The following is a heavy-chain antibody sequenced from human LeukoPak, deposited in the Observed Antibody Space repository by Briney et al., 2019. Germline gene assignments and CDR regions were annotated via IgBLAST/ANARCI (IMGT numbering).Heavy chain of an antibody. J-gene: IGHJ4*02. D-gene: IGHD6-19*01. V-gene: IGHV3-21*01. CDR1: GFTFSSYS. Sequence: GGSLRLSCAASGFTFSSYSMNWVRQAPGKGLEWVSSISSSSSYIYYADSGKGRFTISRDNAKNSLYLQMNSLRAEDTAVYYCARDLRAYSSGWTSDYWGQGTLVTVSS. CDR3: ARDLRAYSSGWTSDY. CDR2: ISSSSSYI.